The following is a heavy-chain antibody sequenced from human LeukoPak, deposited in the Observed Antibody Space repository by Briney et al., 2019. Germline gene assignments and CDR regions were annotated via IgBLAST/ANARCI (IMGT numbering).Heavy chain of an antibody. J-gene: IGHJ6*02. CDR1: GYTFTSYY. D-gene: IGHD5-24*01. Sequence: ASVRVSFKASGYTFTSYYMHWGRQAPGQGLEWMGIINPSGGSTSYAQKFQGRVTMTRDTSTSTVYMELSSLRAEDTAVYYCANWVSRDGYNLYYYYGMDVWGQGTTVTVSS. CDR3: ANWVSRDGYNLYYYYGMDV. CDR2: INPSGGST. V-gene: IGHV1-46*01.